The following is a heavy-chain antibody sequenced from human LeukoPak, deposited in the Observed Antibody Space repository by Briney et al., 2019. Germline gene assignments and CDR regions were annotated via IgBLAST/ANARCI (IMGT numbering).Heavy chain of an antibody. Sequence: GGSLRLSCAASEFTFSSYWMSWVRQAPGKGLEWVANIKQDGSEKYYVDSVKGRFTISRDNAKNSLYLQMNSLRAEDTAVYYCARGLYSSSWYDYFDYWGQGTLVTVSS. CDR2: IKQDGSEK. CDR3: ARGLYSSSWYDYFDY. CDR1: EFTFSSYW. J-gene: IGHJ4*02. D-gene: IGHD6-13*01. V-gene: IGHV3-7*04.